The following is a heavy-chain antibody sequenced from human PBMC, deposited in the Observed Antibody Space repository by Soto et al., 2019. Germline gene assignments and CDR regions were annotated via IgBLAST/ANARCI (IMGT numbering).Heavy chain of an antibody. CDR2: ISYDGSNK. V-gene: IGHV3-30*18. CDR3: AKDPWLQDQQQWELLSGAFDI. Sequence: GGSLRLSCAASGFTFSSYGMHWVRQAPGKGLEWVAVISYDGSNKYYADSVKGRFTISRDNSKNTLYLQMNSLRAEDTAVYYCAKDPWLQDQQQWELLSGAFDIWGQGTMVTVSS. CDR1: GFTFSSYG. D-gene: IGHD1-26*01. J-gene: IGHJ3*02.